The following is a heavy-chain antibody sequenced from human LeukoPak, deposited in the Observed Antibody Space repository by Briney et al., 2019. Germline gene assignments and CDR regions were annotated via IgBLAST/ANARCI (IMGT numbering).Heavy chain of an antibody. CDR2: ISSSSSYI. J-gene: IGHJ4*02. D-gene: IGHD5-12*01. V-gene: IGHV3-21*01. CDR1: GFTFSSYS. Sequence: GGSLRLSCAASGFTFSSYSMNWVRQAPGKGLEWVSSISSSSSYIYYADSVKGRFTISRDNAKNSLYVQMNSLRDEDTAVYYCARVGYSGWNLEYWGQGTLVTVSS. CDR3: ARVGYSGWNLEY.